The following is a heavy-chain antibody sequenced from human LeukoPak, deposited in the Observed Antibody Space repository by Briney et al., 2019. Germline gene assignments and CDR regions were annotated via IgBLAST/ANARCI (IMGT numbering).Heavy chain of an antibody. CDR3: ARFWTTVVPPGFDY. Sequence: ASVKVSCKASGYTFTSYTINWVRQAPGQGLEWMGWINTNTGNPTYAQGFTGRFVFSLDTSVSTAYLQISSLKAEDTAVYYCARFWTTVVPPGFDYWGQGTLVTVSS. V-gene: IGHV7-4-1*02. CDR1: GYTFTSYT. J-gene: IGHJ4*02. D-gene: IGHD4-23*01. CDR2: INTNTGNP.